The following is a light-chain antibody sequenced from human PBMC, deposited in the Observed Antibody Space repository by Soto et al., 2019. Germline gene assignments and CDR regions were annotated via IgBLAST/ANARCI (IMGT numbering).Light chain of an antibody. CDR3: HQRTNWPLT. V-gene: IGKV3-11*01. CDR2: DAS. J-gene: IGKJ4*01. CDR1: QSVTTY. Sequence: EIVLTQSPATLSLSPGERATLSCRASQSVTTYLAWYQQKPGQAPRLLIYDASNRATGIPARFSGSGSGTAFTITISSLEPDDFAVYYCHQRTNWPLTFGGGTKVEIK.